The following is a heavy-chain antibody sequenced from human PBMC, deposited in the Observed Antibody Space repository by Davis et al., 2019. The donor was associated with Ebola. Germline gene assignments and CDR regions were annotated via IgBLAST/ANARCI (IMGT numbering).Heavy chain of an antibody. V-gene: IGHV1-8*01. J-gene: IGHJ4*02. Sequence: SVPVPCKASRYAFTGPFDINCVRQAPGQGLEWVGCLSPVTRKTLYAQKFQGRVTMTKNSSISTAYMELSSLRSDDTAVYYCARGVYSGSGTSNHFDYWGQGTLVTVSS. CDR3: ARGVYSGSGTSNHFDY. CDR2: LSPVTRKT. D-gene: IGHD3-10*01. CDR1: RYAFTGPFD.